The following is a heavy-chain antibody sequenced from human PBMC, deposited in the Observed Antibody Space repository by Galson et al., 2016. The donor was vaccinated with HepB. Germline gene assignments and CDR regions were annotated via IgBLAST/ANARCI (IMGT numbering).Heavy chain of an antibody. J-gene: IGHJ5*01. CDR1: GLSFSVRG. D-gene: IGHD2-15*01. V-gene: IGHV3-33*01. Sequence: SLRLSCATSGLSFSVRGMHWVRQAPGKELEWVAVIWNDGRTTYYGDSVKGRFIISRDNSRETLYLQMNSLRVDDTAIYYCATDGPPTVVVGAALDSWGQGTLVTVSS. CDR2: IWNDGRTT. CDR3: ATDGPPTVVVGAALDS.